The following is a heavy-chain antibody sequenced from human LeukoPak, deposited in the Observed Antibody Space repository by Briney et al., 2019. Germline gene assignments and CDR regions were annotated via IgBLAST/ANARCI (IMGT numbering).Heavy chain of an antibody. J-gene: IGHJ4*02. V-gene: IGHV3-74*01. CDR2: INSDGINT. CDR1: GFTVSSNY. Sequence: PGGSLRLSCAASGFTVSSNYMSWVRQAPGKGLVWVSRINSDGINTSYADSVKGRFTISRDNAKNTLNLQMNSLRAEDTAVYYCARVPSYWGQGTLVTVSS. CDR3: ARVPSY.